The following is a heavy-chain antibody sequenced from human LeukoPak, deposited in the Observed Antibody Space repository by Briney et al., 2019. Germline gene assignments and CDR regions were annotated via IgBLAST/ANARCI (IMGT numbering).Heavy chain of an antibody. CDR2: INNVASHI. V-gene: IGHV3-21*01. CDR1: GFTFSNSA. J-gene: IGHJ6*03. CDR3: ARDVEGDCSSTSCYYYSYMDV. Sequence: GGSLRLSCVASGFTFSNSAMNWVRQAPGKGLEWVSSINNVASHIYYADSVKGRFTISRDNAKNSVSLEMNNLRAEDTAVYYCARDVEGDCSSTSCYYYSYMDVWGKGTTVTVSS. D-gene: IGHD2-2*01.